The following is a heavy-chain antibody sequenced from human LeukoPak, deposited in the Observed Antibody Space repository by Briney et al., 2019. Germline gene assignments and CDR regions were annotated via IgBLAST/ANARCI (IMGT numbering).Heavy chain of an antibody. CDR2: ISSSGSTI. J-gene: IGHJ4*02. V-gene: IGHV3-11*04. D-gene: IGHD2-2*01. CDR3: AGSLGYCSSTSCEPVYFDY. CDR1: GFTFSDYY. Sequence: GGSPRLSCAASGFTFSDYYMSWIRQAPGKGLEWVSYISSSGSTIYYADSVKGRFTISRDNAKNSLYLQMNSLRAEDTAVYYCAGSLGYCSSTSCEPVYFDYWGQGTLVTVSS.